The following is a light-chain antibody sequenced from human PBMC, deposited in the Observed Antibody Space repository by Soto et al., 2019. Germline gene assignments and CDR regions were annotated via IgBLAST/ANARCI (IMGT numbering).Light chain of an antibody. Sequence: EIVLTQSPATLSLSPGERATLSCGASQSVSSSYLAWYQQKPGLAPRLLMYDAFTRATGIPDRFSGSGSGTDFTLTISRLEPEDFAVYYCQHYGSSPRPFGQGTKVEIK. CDR1: QSVSSSY. V-gene: IGKV3D-20*01. CDR3: QHYGSSPRP. CDR2: DAF. J-gene: IGKJ1*01.